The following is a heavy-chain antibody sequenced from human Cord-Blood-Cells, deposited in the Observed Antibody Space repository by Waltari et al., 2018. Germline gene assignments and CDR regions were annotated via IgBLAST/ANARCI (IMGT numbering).Heavy chain of an antibody. CDR2: INPNSGGT. Sequence: VQLVQSGAEVKKPGASVKVSCKASGYTFTGSYMHWVRQAPGQGLEWMGRINPNSGGTNNAQKFQGRGTMTRDASISTAYMGLSRLRSDDTAVYYCAREFVVPAAGSWFDPWGQVTLVTVSS. D-gene: IGHD2-2*01. J-gene: IGHJ5*02. CDR1: GYTFTGSY. CDR3: AREFVVPAAGSWFDP. V-gene: IGHV1-2*06.